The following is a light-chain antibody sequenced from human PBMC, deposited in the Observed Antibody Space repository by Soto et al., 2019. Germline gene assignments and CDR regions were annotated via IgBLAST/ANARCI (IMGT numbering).Light chain of an antibody. CDR3: QQYTNRPPMYT. Sequence: EIVMTQSPATLSVSPGERATLSCRVSQSVSNSLAWYQQKPGQAPRLLIYGASSRVTGIPARFSGSGSGTEFTLTISSLQSEDFAVYYCQQYTNRPPMYTFGQGTKLEIK. V-gene: IGKV3-15*01. CDR2: GAS. J-gene: IGKJ2*01. CDR1: QSVSNS.